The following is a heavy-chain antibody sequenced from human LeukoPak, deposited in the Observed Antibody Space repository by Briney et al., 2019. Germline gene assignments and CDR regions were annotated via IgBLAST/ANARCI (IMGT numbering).Heavy chain of an antibody. CDR2: IYTCGST. Sequence: KPSETLSLTCTVSGGSISSYYWSWIRQPAGKGLEWIGRIYTCGSTNYNPSLKSRVTMSVDTSKNQFSLKLSFVTAADTAVYYCARAGRSYQLLPYYYYGMDVWGQGTTVTVSS. D-gene: IGHD2-2*01. V-gene: IGHV4-4*07. CDR3: ARAGRSYQLLPYYYYGMDV. J-gene: IGHJ6*02. CDR1: GGSISSYY.